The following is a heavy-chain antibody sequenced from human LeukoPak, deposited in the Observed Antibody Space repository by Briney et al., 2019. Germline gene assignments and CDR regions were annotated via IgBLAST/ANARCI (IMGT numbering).Heavy chain of an antibody. CDR3: ARDEPGIAVDVGVY. CDR2: IYSGGST. CDR1: GFTVSSNY. V-gene: IGHV3-53*04. D-gene: IGHD6-19*01. J-gene: IGHJ4*02. Sequence: GGSLRLSCAASGFTVSSNYMSWVRQAPGKGLEWVSVIYSGGSTYYADSVKGRFTISRHNSKNTLYLQMNSLRAEDTAVYYCARDEPGIAVDVGVYWGQGTLVTVSS.